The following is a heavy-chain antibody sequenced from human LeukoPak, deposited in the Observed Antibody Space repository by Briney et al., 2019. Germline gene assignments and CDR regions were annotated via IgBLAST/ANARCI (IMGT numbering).Heavy chain of an antibody. J-gene: IGHJ2*01. V-gene: IGHV3-30*18. Sequence: PGRSLRLSCAASGFTFSNYGMHWVRQAPGKGLEWVAVISYDGGNKYYADSVKGRFTISRDNSKNTLYLQMNSLRAEDTAVYYCEKDHLRGLPGDLVGATIDWYFDLWGRGTLVTVSS. D-gene: IGHD1-26*01. CDR3: EKDHLRGLPGDLVGATIDWYFDL. CDR1: GFTFSNYG. CDR2: ISYDGGNK.